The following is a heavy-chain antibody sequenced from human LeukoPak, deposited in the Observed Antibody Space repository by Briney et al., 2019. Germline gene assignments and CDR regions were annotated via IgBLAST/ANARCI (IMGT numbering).Heavy chain of an antibody. Sequence: ASVKVSCKASGYTFTGYYMHWVRQAPGQGLEWMGWINPNSGGTNYAQKFQGRVTMTRDASMSTVYMELSSLRSEDTAVYYCARVEYYYDSSGYYWAGGAFDIWGQGTMVTVSS. CDR2: INPNSGGT. CDR1: GYTFTGYY. D-gene: IGHD3-22*01. J-gene: IGHJ3*02. V-gene: IGHV1-2*02. CDR3: ARVEYYYDSSGYYWAGGAFDI.